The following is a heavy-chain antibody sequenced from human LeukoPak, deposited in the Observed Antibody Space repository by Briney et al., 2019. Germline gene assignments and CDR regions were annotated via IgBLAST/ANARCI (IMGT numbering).Heavy chain of an antibody. CDR1: GFTFSSYG. Sequence: GGSLRLSCAASGFTFSSYGMHWVRQAPGKGLEWVAVISDDGRKKYYADSVKGRFTIYRDNSTKKLYMQMNSLRDADTAVYYCAQAYEDGDYLVDYWGQGTLVTVSS. D-gene: IGHD4-17*01. CDR2: ISDDGRKK. V-gene: IGHV3-30*18. J-gene: IGHJ4*02. CDR3: AQAYEDGDYLVDY.